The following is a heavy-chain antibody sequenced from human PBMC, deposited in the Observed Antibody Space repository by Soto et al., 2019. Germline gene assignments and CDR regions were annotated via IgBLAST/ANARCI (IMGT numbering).Heavy chain of an antibody. D-gene: IGHD2-2*01. Sequence: QVQLQQWGAGLLKPSETLSLTCAVYGGSFSGYYWSWIRQPPGKGLEWIGEINHSGSTNYNPSLKSRVTISVDTSKNQFSLKLSSVTAADTAVYYCAGQEYHGFDYWGQGTLVTVSS. CDR3: AGQEYHGFDY. CDR2: INHSGST. CDR1: GGSFSGYY. V-gene: IGHV4-34*01. J-gene: IGHJ4*02.